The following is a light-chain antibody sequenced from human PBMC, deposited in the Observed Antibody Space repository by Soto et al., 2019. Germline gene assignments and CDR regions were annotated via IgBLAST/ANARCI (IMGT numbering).Light chain of an antibody. V-gene: IGKV1-12*01. Sequence: DIQLTQSPSSVSASVGDRVTITCRASQGIGAWLAWYQQKPGKAPKLLIYAATSLQSAVPSRFSGSESGTDFTLTIGSLQPEDFATYYCQQANSFPWTFGQGTKLEIK. J-gene: IGKJ2*02. CDR1: QGIGAW. CDR2: AAT. CDR3: QQANSFPWT.